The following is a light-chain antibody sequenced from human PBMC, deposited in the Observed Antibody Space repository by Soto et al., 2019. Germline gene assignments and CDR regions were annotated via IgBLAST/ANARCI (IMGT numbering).Light chain of an antibody. V-gene: IGKV1-39*01. CDR2: APS. CDR1: QSISSY. Sequence: DIQMTQSPSSLSASVGDRVTITCRASQSISSYLNWYQQKPGKAPKLLIYAPSILQSGVPSRFSGSGSGTDFTLTISSLQPEDFATYYCQQSYSTRRTFGQGTKVEIK. CDR3: QQSYSTRRT. J-gene: IGKJ1*01.